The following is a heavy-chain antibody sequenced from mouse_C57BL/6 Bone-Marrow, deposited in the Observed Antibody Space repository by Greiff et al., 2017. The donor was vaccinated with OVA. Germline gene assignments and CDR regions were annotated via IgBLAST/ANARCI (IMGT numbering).Heavy chain of an antibody. CDR3: AREGSSYAMDY. D-gene: IGHD1-1*01. J-gene: IGHJ4*01. CDR2: IDPSDSYT. CDR1: GYTFTSYW. V-gene: IGHV1-69*01. Sequence: QVQLQQPGAELVMPGASVKLSCKASGYTFTSYWMHWVKQRPGQGLEWIGEIDPSDSYTNSNQKFKGKSTLTVDKSSSTAYMQLSSLTSEDSAVYYCAREGSSYAMDYWGQGTSVTVSS.